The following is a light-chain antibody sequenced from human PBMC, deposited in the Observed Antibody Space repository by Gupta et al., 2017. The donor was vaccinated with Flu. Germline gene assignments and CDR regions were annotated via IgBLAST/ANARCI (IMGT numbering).Light chain of an antibody. CDR3: RQDLQTPFT. Sequence: ESVMTQSPLSLPVTPGEPASISCRSSQSLLHSNGYNYLDWYLQKPGQSPQLLIYLGSNRASGVPDRFSGSGSGTDFTLKISRVEAEDVGVYYCRQDLQTPFTFGHGTKVDIK. V-gene: IGKV2-28*01. J-gene: IGKJ3*01. CDR1: QSLLHSNGYNY. CDR2: LGS.